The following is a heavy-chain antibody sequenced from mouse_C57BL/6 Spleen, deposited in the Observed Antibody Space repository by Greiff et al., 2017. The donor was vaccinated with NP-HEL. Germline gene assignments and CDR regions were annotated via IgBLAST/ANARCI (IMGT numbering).Heavy chain of an antibody. D-gene: IGHD2-4*01. J-gene: IGHJ3*01. CDR1: GFTFSSYA. Sequence: EVKLVESGEGLVKPGGSLKLSCAASGFTFSSYAMSWVRQTPEKRLAWVAYISSGGDYIYYAETVKGRFTISRDNARNTLYLQMSSLKSEDTAMYYCTREEYDYDGAWFAYWGQGTLVTVSA. CDR2: ISSGGDYI. CDR3: TREEYDYDGAWFAY. V-gene: IGHV5-9-1*02.